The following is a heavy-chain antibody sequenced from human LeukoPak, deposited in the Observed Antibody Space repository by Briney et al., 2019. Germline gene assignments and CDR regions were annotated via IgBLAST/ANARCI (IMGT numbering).Heavy chain of an antibody. J-gene: IGHJ4*02. CDR3: ARGDRSAVFDY. Sequence: GGSLTLSCAASGFIFSNYGMHWVRQAPGKGLEWVAVIWFDGSNQYHADAVKGRFTISRDNSKNTLYLQMSSLRAEDTAIYYCARGDRSAVFDYWGQGSLVTASS. CDR2: IWFDGSNQ. V-gene: IGHV3-33*01. D-gene: IGHD6-13*01. CDR1: GFIFSNYG.